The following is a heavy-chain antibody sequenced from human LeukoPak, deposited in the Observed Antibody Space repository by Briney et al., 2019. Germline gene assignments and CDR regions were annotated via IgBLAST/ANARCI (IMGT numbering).Heavy chain of an antibody. V-gene: IGHV3-15*01. D-gene: IGHD4-11*01. CDR1: GFTFSNAW. CDR3: TNEYRALYFYY. CDR2: IKSKTDGGTT. Sequence: GGSLSLSCAASGFTFSNAWMSWVRQAPGKGLEWVGRIKSKTDGGTTDYAAPVKGRFTISRDDSKNTLYLQMHSLKTEDTAVSYCTNEYRALYFYYWGPGTLFTVSS. J-gene: IGHJ4*03.